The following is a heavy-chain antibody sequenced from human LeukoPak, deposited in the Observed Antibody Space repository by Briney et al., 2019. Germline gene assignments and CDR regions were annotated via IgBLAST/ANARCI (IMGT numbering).Heavy chain of an antibody. D-gene: IGHD1-1*01. V-gene: IGHV1-69*05. Sequence: SVRVSCKASGGTFSSYAISWVRQAPGQGLEWMGGIIPIFGTANYAQKFQGRVTITTDEPTSTAYMELSSLRSEDTAVYYCARVELERLGLYYYYYMDVWGKGTTVTVSS. J-gene: IGHJ6*03. CDR3: ARVELERLGLYYYYYMDV. CDR2: IIPIFGTA. CDR1: GGTFSSYA.